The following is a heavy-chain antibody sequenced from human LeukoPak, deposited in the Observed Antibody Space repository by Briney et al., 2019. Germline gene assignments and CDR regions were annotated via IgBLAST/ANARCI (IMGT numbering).Heavy chain of an antibody. CDR3: ASSADIVVVPAAKQ. V-gene: IGHV4-34*01. J-gene: IGHJ4*02. CDR2: INHSGST. Sequence: SETLSLTCAVYGGSFSGYYWSWIRQPPGKGLEWIGEINHSGSTNYNPSLKSRVTISVDTSKNQFSLKLSSVTAADTAVYYCASSADIVVVPAAKQWGQGTLVTVSS. D-gene: IGHD2-2*01. CDR1: GGSFSGYY.